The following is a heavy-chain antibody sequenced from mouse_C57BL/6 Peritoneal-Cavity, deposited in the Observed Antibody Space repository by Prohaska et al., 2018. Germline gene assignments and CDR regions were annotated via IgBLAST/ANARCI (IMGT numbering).Heavy chain of an antibody. CDR2: INSDGSAI. D-gene: IGHD6-1*01. V-gene: IGHV11-2*01. J-gene: IGHJ1*03. Sequence: EVQLLETGGGLVQPGGSRGLSCEGSGFTFSGFWMSWVRQTPGKTLEWIGDINSDGSAINYAPSIKDRFTIFRDNDKSTLYLQMSNVRSEDTATYYCTRYGNYRYFEVRGT. CDR1: GFTFSGFW. CDR3: TRYGNYRYFEV.